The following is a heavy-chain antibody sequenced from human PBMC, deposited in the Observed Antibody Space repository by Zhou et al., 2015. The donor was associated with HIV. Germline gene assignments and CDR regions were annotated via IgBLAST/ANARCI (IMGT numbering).Heavy chain of an antibody. V-gene: IGHV1-69*08. J-gene: IGHJ3*02. Sequence: QVQLVQSGAEVKKPGSSVKVSCKASGGTFSSYTISWVRQAPGQGLEWMGRIIPILGIANYAQKFQGRVTITADKSTSTAYMELSSLRSEDTAVYYCARDLPPTWSDTIFGAHQPAFDIWGQGTMVTVSS. CDR1: GGTFSSYT. CDR2: IIPILGIA. CDR3: ARDLPPTWSDTIFGAHQPAFDI. D-gene: IGHD3-3*01.